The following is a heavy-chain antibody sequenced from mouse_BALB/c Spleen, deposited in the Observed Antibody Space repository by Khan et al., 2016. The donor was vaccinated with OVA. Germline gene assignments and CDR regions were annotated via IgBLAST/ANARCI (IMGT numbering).Heavy chain of an antibody. J-gene: IGHJ4*01. CDR1: GFTFSRYA. CDR3: ARGYAMDY. Sequence: EVELVESGGGLVKPGGSLKLSCAASGFTFSRYAMSWVRQTPEKRLEWVAAINSGDSAFYPDSVKGRFTISRDNARNILYLQMSSRRSEDTAMYYCARGYAMDYWGQGTSVTVSS. CDR2: INSGDSA. V-gene: IGHV5-6-5*01.